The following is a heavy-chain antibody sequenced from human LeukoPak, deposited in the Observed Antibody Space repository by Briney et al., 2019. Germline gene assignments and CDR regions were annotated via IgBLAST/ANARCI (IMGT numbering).Heavy chain of an antibody. Sequence: SETLSLTCTVSGDSINAHYWSWIPQPPGKGLEWFGYISYSGSTKYNPSLKSRVTISIDRSRNQFSLRLNSVTAADAAVYYCVTNAGPAAGDAFDIWGQGTMVTVSS. CDR2: ISYSGST. V-gene: IGHV4-59*11. J-gene: IGHJ3*02. D-gene: IGHD2-2*01. CDR3: VTNAGPAAGDAFDI. CDR1: GDSINAHY.